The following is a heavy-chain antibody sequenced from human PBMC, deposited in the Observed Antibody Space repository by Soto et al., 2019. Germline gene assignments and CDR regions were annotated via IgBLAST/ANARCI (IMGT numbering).Heavy chain of an antibody. D-gene: IGHD3-22*01. CDR3: AKTYDGSGQPPHDFDP. J-gene: IGHJ5*02. CDR1: GYTFTDYF. V-gene: IGHV1-2*02. Sequence: ASVKDSCQASGYTFTDYFIHWLRQAPGPGLEWMGWINPKSGGTNYAPVFRGRVTMTRDTSISTAYIELSGLRSDDTATYYCAKTYDGSGQPPHDFDPWGQGTPVTVSS. CDR2: INPKSGGT.